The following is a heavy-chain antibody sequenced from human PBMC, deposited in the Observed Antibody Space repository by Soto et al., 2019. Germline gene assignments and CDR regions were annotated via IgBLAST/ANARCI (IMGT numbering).Heavy chain of an antibody. J-gene: IGHJ4*02. V-gene: IGHV3-30-3*01. CDR1: GFTFSDYA. CDR3: PRRLMASVTAMGY. D-gene: IGHD2-21*02. CDR2: ISDDGINK. Sequence: QVQLVESGGGVVQPGRSLRLSCSASGFTFSDYALHWVRQAPGKGLEWVAVISDDGINKYIADSVKGRFIISRDNSKNTVFLQMSRLGLEDTAIYYCPRRLMASVTAMGYWGQGTLVTVSS.